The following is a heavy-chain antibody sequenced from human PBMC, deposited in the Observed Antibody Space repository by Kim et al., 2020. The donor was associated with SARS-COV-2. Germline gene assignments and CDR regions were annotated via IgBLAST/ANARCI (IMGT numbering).Heavy chain of an antibody. J-gene: IGHJ6*02. CDR1: GFTFSSYS. Sequence: GGSLRLSCAASGFTFSSYSMNWVRQAPGKGLEWVSSISSSSSYIYYADSGKGRFTISRENAKKSLYLQMNSLRAEDTAVYYCARDRYYYGMDVWGQGTTVTVSS. CDR2: ISSSSSYI. CDR3: ARDRYYYGMDV. V-gene: IGHV3-21*01.